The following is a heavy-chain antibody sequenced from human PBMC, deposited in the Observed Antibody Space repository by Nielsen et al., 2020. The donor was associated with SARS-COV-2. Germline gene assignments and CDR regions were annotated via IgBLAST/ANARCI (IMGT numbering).Heavy chain of an antibody. D-gene: IGHD6-19*01. Sequence: GESLKISCTASGFTFGDYGVSWFRQAPGKGLEWVCLIRSKVYGGTSECAPSVKDRFTISRDDSRSCAYLQMDSLKSADTALYFCGRERDLDSSGWGTFDIWGRGTMVLVSS. CDR1: GFTFGDYG. CDR2: IRSKVYGGTS. V-gene: IGHV3-49*03. J-gene: IGHJ3*02. CDR3: GRERDLDSSGWGTFDI.